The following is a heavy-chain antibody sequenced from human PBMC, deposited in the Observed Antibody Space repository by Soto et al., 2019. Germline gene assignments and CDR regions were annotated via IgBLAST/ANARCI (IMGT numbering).Heavy chain of an antibody. J-gene: IGHJ6*02. D-gene: IGHD2-15*01. V-gene: IGHV1-46*01. CDR2: INPSGGGT. CDR3: AREPILSKVATVDYYSGMAV. Sequence: GDSVKVSCKASGYTFTSYYMHWVRQAPAQGLEWVGVINPSGGGTTYAQQSQGRVTMTRDTSTSTVYMELSSLRSEDTAVYYCAREPILSKVATVDYYSGMAVWGQGTTVTVSS. CDR1: GYTFTSYY.